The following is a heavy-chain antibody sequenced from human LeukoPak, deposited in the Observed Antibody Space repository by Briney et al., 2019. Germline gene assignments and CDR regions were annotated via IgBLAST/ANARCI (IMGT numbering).Heavy chain of an antibody. CDR1: GYTFTRYY. Sequence: ASVKVSCKASGYTFTRYYMHWVRQAPGHGLEWMGIINPIGCSTSYAQNFQGRATLTRDIPTSTAYMELRSLRPDDTAVYYCARSTCDWLLLVPDYWGQGTLVTVPS. J-gene: IGHJ4*02. D-gene: IGHD3-9*01. CDR2: INPIGCST. CDR3: ARSTCDWLLLVPDY. V-gene: IGHV1-46*01.